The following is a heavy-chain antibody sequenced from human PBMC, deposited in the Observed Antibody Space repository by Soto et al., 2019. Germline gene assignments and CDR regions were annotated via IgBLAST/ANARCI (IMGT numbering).Heavy chain of an antibody. CDR3: ARERRGTLHLANHYDFWSGYHNWFDP. D-gene: IGHD3-3*01. CDR1: GGTFSSYT. Sequence: GASVKVSCKASGGTFSSYTISWVRQAPGQGLEWMGRIIPILGIANYAQKFQGRVTITADKSTSTAYMELSSLRSEDTAVYYCARERRGTLHLANHYDFWSGYHNWFDPWGQGTLVTVSS. CDR2: IIPILGIA. V-gene: IGHV1-69*04. J-gene: IGHJ5*02.